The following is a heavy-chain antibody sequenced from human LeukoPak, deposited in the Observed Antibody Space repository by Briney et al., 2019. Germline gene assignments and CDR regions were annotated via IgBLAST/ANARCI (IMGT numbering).Heavy chain of an antibody. CDR3: AREGRRNYYDSSGPIDY. V-gene: IGHV4-31*03. CDR1: GGSISSGGVY. J-gene: IGHJ4*02. Sequence: SETLSLTCTVSGGSISSGGVYWSWIRQHPGKGLEWIGYIYHIGTTNYNPSLKSRVTISVDTSKNQFSLKLSSVTAADTAVYYCAREGRRNYYDSSGPIDYWGQGTLVTVSS. D-gene: IGHD3-22*01. CDR2: IYHIGTT.